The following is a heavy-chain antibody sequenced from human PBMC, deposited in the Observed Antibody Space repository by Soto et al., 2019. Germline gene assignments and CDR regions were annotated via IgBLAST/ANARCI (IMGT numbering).Heavy chain of an antibody. D-gene: IGHD3-3*01. V-gene: IGHV1-69*01. Sequence: QVQLVQSGAEVKKPGSSVKVSCKASGGTFSSYAISWVRQAPGQGLEWMGGIIPIFGTANYAQKFQGSVTITADQSTSTAYMELSSLRSEDTAVYYCARAASARFGVVTRLNYYYYGMDVWGQGTTVTVSS. CDR2: IIPIFGTA. CDR1: GGTFSSYA. J-gene: IGHJ6*02. CDR3: ARAASARFGVVTRLNYYYYGMDV.